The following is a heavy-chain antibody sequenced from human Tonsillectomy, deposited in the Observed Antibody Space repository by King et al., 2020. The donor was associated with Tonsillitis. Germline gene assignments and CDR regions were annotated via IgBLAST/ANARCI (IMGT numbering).Heavy chain of an antibody. CDR2: ISSSGSTI. D-gene: IGHD3-22*01. J-gene: IGHJ4*02. V-gene: IGHV3-11*01. CDR1: GFTFNDYY. Sequence: VQLVESGGGLVKPGGSLRLSCAASGFTFNDYYMSWIRQAPGKGLEWLSDISSSGSTIHYADSVMGRFTISRDNAKNSLYLQMNSLRAEDTAVYYCATGGRYYDTSAGWDWGQGTLVTVSS. CDR3: ATGGRYYDTSAGWD.